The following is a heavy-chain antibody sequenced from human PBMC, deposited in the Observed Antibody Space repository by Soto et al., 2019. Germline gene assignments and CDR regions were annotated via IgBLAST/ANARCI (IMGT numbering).Heavy chain of an antibody. CDR3: AREEAIQAVAGWGTRDYYYYGMDV. Sequence: PGGSLRLSCAASGFTFSSYWLHWVRQAPGKGLVWVSRINSDGSSTSYADSVKGRFTISRDNAKNTLYLQMNSLRAEDTAVYYCAREEAIQAVAGWGTRDYYYYGMDVWGQGTSVPVSS. D-gene: IGHD6-19*01. J-gene: IGHJ6*02. CDR1: GFTFSSYW. CDR2: INSDGSST. V-gene: IGHV3-74*01.